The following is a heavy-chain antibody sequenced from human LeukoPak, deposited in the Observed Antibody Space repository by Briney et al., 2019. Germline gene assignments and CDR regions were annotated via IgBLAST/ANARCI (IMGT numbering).Heavy chain of an antibody. D-gene: IGHD6-13*01. V-gene: IGHV1-18*01. Sequence: ASVKVSCKASGYTFTSYGISWVRQAPGQGLEWMGWISAYSGNTNYAQKLQGRVTMTTDTSTSTAYMELRSLRSDDTAVYYCARDSILWSSSWSYYFDYWGQGTLVTVSS. CDR2: ISAYSGNT. J-gene: IGHJ4*02. CDR1: GYTFTSYG. CDR3: ARDSILWSSSWSYYFDY.